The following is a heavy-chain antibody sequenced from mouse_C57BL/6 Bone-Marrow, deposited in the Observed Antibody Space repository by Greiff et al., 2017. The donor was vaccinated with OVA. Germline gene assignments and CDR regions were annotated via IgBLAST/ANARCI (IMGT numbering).Heavy chain of an antibody. Sequence: QVQLKESGAELVRPGASVKMSCKASGYTFTSYNMHWVKQTPRQGLEWIGAIYPGNGDTSYNQKFKGKATLTVDKSSSTAYMQLSSLTSEDSAVYFCARPGYDGNYYAMDYWGQGTSVTVSS. V-gene: IGHV1-12*01. CDR3: ARPGYDGNYYAMDY. D-gene: IGHD2-2*01. CDR1: GYTFTSYN. CDR2: IYPGNGDT. J-gene: IGHJ4*01.